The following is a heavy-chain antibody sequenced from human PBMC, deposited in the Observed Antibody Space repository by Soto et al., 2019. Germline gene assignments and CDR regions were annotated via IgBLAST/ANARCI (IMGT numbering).Heavy chain of an antibody. V-gene: IGHV1-69*13. CDR3: ARFPRERYFDWPREG. J-gene: IGHJ4*02. Sequence: SVKVSCKASGGTFSSYAISWVRQAPGQGLEWMGGIIPIFGTANYAQKFQGRVTITADESTSTAYMELSSLRSEDTAVYYCARFPRERYFDWPREGWGQGTLVTVSS. CDR2: IIPIFGTA. CDR1: GGTFSSYA. D-gene: IGHD3-9*01.